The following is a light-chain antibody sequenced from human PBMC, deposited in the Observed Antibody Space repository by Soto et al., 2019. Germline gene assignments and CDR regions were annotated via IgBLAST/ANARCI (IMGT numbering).Light chain of an antibody. CDR2: GIS. V-gene: IGKV3-20*01. Sequence: EIVLTQSPGTLSLSPGERATLSCRASHTISSSYLAWYQQKPGQAPRLLMYGISRRATGIPDRFSGSGSGTDFTLTITRLEPEDFAVYYCQQYNNWWTFGQGTKVEIK. J-gene: IGKJ1*01. CDR1: HTISSSY. CDR3: QQYNNWWT.